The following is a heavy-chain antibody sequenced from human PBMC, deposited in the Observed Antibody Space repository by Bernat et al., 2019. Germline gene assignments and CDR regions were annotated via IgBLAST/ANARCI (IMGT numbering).Heavy chain of an antibody. Sequence: EVQLVESGGGLVERGGSLRLSWAGSGCTFHNAWMTWVRQTPGKGLEWVGRIKSKTEGGTTEYAAPVKGRFTISRADSRTTLYLQMNSLKTEDTAVYYCSTRGREDITITPAWDYWGRGTLVTVSA. CDR3: STRGREDITITPAWDY. V-gene: IGHV3-15*01. CDR2: IKSKTEGGTT. J-gene: IGHJ4*02. CDR1: GCTFHNAW. D-gene: IGHD3-9*01.